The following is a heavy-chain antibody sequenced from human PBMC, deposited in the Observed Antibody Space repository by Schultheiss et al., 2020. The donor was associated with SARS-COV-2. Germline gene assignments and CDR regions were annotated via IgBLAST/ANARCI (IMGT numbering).Heavy chain of an antibody. CDR3: ARGITMIEGPYGMDV. CDR2: INHSGST. V-gene: IGHV4-34*01. Sequence: SETLPLTCAVYGGSFSGYYWSWIRQPPGKGLEWIGEINHSGSTNYNPSLKSRVTISVDTSKNQFSLKLSAVTGADTAVYYCARGITMIEGPYGMDVWGQGTTVTVAS. CDR1: GGSFSGYY. D-gene: IGHD3-22*01. J-gene: IGHJ6*02.